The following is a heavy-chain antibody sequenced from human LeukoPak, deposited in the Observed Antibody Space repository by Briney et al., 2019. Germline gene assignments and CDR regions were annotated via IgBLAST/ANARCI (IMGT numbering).Heavy chain of an antibody. CDR2: IYYSGST. CDR1: GGSISSYY. D-gene: IGHD6-19*01. CDR3: ARLPTSSGWYWFDP. J-gene: IGHJ5*02. Sequence: PSETLSLTCTVSGGSISSYYWGWIRQPPGKGLEWIGSIYYSGSTYYNPSLKSRVAISVDTSKNQFSLKLSSVTAADTAVYYCARLPTSSGWYWFDPWGQGTLVTVSS. V-gene: IGHV4-39*01.